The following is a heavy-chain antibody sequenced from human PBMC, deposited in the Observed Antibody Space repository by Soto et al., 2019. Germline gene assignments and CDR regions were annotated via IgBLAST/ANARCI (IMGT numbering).Heavy chain of an antibody. CDR2: IIHTGST. D-gene: IGHD2-2*01. Sequence: PSETLSLTCAVYGGSFSGYYWSWIRQPPGKGLEWIGEIIHTGSTNYNPSLKSRVTIPIDTSKKQFSLKLSSVTAADTAVYYCAPQVVPTATTTPWGQGTLLILSS. CDR3: APQVVPTATTTP. CDR1: GGSFSGYY. V-gene: IGHV4-34*12. J-gene: IGHJ4*02.